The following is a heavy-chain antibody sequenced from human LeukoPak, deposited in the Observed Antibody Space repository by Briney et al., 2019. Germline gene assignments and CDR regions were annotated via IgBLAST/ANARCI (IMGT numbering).Heavy chain of an antibody. CDR2: ITWDGGST. J-gene: IGHJ4*02. CDR1: GFTFSSYE. Sequence: GGSLRLSCAASGFTFSSYEMHWVRQAPGKGLEWVSLITWDGGSTYYADSVKGRFTISRDNSKNSLYLQMNSLRTEDTALYYCAKGKNTGSYLSHVDYWGQGTLVTVSS. V-gene: IGHV3-43*01. CDR3: AKGKNTGSYLSHVDY. D-gene: IGHD3-10*01.